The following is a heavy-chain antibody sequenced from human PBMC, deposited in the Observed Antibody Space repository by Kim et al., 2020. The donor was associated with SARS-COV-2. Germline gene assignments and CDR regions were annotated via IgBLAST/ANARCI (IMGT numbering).Heavy chain of an antibody. CDR1: GFTFSSYG. CDR3: ARKFYDSSGYYLFDY. Sequence: GGSLRLSCAASGFTFSSYGMHWVRQAPGKGLEWVAVIWYDGSNKYYADSVKGRFTISRDNSKNTLYLQMNSLRAEDTAVYYCARKFYDSSGYYLFDYWGQRTLGTGAS. D-gene: IGHD3-22*01. J-gene: IGHJ4*02. CDR2: IWYDGSNK. V-gene: IGHV3-33*01.